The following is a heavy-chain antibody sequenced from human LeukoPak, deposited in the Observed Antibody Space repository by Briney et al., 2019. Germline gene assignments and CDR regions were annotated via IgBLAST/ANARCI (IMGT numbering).Heavy chain of an antibody. J-gene: IGHJ4*02. V-gene: IGHV5-51*01. CDR2: IYPGDSDT. Sequence: GESLKISCKGSGYSFSKFWIGWVRQMPGKGLEWMGIIYPGDSDTRYSPSFQGQVTISVDKSINTAYLQWSSLKASDTAMYFCARRYCSSTTCDSRHFDYWGQGTLVTVSS. D-gene: IGHD2/OR15-2a*01. CDR3: ARRYCSSTTCDSRHFDY. CDR1: GYSFSKFW.